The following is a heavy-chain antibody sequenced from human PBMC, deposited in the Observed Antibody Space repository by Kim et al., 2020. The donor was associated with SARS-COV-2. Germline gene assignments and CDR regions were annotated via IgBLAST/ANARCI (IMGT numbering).Heavy chain of an antibody. Sequence: GGSLRLSCAASGFTFSNAWMSWVRQAPGKGLEWVGRIKSKTDGGTTDYAAPVKGRFTISRDDSKNTLYLQMNSLKTEDTAVYYCTKVVVVAATLAGYYYGMDVWGQGTTVTVSS. J-gene: IGHJ6*02. V-gene: IGHV3-15*01. D-gene: IGHD2-15*01. CDR1: GFTFSNAW. CDR2: IKSKTDGGTT. CDR3: TKVVVVAATLAGYYYGMDV.